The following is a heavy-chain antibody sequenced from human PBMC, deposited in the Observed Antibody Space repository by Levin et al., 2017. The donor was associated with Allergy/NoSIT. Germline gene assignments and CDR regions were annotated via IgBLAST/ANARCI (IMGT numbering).Heavy chain of an antibody. D-gene: IGHD4-17*01. V-gene: IGHV3-23*01. CDR2: ISGSGGST. Sequence: PGGSLRLSCAASGFTFSSYAMSWVRQAPGKGLEWVSAISGSGGSTYYADSVKGRFTISRDNSKNTLYLQMNSLRAEDTAVYYCAKASYGDYEGWYFDYWGQGTLVTVSS. J-gene: IGHJ4*02. CDR1: GFTFSSYA. CDR3: AKASYGDYEGWYFDY.